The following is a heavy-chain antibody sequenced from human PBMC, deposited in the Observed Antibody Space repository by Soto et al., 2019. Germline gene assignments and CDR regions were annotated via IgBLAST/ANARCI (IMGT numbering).Heavy chain of an antibody. CDR2: IRSKANSYAT. CDR1: GFTFSGSA. J-gene: IGHJ4*02. V-gene: IGHV3-73*02. Sequence: EVQLVESGGGLVQPGGSLKLSCAASGFTFSGSAMHWVRQASGKGLEWVGRIRSKANSYATAYAASVKGRFTISRDDSKNTAYLQMNSLKTEETAVYYCTIHDYGGNSGIADYWGQGTLVTVSS. D-gene: IGHD4-17*01. CDR3: TIHDYGGNSGIADY.